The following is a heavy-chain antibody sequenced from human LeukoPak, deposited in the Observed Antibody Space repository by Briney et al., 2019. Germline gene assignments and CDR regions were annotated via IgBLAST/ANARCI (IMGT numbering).Heavy chain of an antibody. V-gene: IGHV3-30*02. D-gene: IGHD4-17*01. CDR3: ARGAGDYYLRYFDY. CDR1: GFTFSSYG. J-gene: IGHJ4*02. Sequence: QPGGSLRLSCAASGFTFSSYGMHWVRQAPGKGLEWVAFIRYDGSNKYYADSVKGRFTISRDNSKNTLYLQMNSLRAEDTAVYYCARGAGDYYLRYFDYWGQGTLVTVSS. CDR2: IRYDGSNK.